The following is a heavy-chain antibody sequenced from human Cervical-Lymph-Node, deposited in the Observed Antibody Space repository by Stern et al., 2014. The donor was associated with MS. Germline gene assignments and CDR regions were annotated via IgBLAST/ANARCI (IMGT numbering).Heavy chain of an antibody. Sequence: MQLVQSGGGLVQPGGSLRLSCAASGFTFSTFAVNWVRQAPGKGLEWVSGISISGDTTYYADSVKGRFTISRDNSKNTLYLQMNSLRAEDTAVYYCAKDPYDCSSTSCYGWFDPWGQGTLVTVSS. J-gene: IGHJ5*02. V-gene: IGHV3-23*04. CDR2: ISISGDTT. D-gene: IGHD2-2*01. CDR1: GFTFSTFA. CDR3: AKDPYDCSSTSCYGWFDP.